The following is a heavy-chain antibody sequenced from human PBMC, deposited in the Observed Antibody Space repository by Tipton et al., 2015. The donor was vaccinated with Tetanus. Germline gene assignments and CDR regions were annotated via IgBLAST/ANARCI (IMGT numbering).Heavy chain of an antibody. J-gene: IGHJ4*02. CDR2: IYSSGST. D-gene: IGHD3-3*01. V-gene: IGHV4-59*01. CDR1: GGTITNYY. Sequence: TLSLTCTVSGGTITNYYWSWIRQPPGKRLEWIGYIYSSGSTTYNPSLRSRVAILLHTSRNQFSLRLASVTAADTAVYYCARDVTIFGEMTFEYWGQGTLVTVSS. CDR3: ARDVTIFGEMTFEY.